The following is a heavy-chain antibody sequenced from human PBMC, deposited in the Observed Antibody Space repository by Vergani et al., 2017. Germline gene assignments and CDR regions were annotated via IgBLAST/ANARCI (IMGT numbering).Heavy chain of an antibody. V-gene: IGHV1-2*02. CDR3: ARDTERAATADAFDI. J-gene: IGHJ3*02. CDR2: INPNSGGT. CDR1: GYTFTDYY. Sequence: QVQLVQSGAEVKKPGASMKVSCKASGYTFTDYYMHWVRQAPGQGLEWMGWINPNSGGTTYAQKFQGRVTLTRDTSISTAYMELSRLRSDDTAVYYCARDTERAATADAFDIWGQGTMVTVSS. D-gene: IGHD2-21*02.